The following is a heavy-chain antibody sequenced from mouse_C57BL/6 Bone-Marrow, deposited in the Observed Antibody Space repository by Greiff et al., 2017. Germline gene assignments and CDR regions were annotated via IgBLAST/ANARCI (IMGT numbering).Heavy chain of an antibody. CDR1: GYAFSSSW. D-gene: IGHD2-3*01. J-gene: IGHJ2*01. V-gene: IGHV1-82*01. CDR3: ARSRDGYYDYFDY. Sequence: VKLQESGPELVKPGASVKISCKASGYAFSSSWMNWVKQRPGKGLEWIGRIYPGDGDTNYNGKFKGKATLTADKSSSTAYMQLSSLTSEDSAVYFCARSRDGYYDYFDYWGQGTTLTVSS. CDR2: IYPGDGDT.